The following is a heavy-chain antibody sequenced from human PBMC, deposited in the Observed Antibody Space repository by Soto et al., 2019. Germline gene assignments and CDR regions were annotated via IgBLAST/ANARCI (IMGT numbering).Heavy chain of an antibody. CDR1: GGSINSDGYS. J-gene: IGHJ3*02. CDR3: AKGRYCSGGICYGDAFDI. V-gene: IGHV4-30-2*01. CDR2: IYNSGNT. D-gene: IGHD2-15*01. Sequence: QLQLQESGSGLVKPSQTLSLTCTVSGGSINSDGYSWSWIRQPPGKGLEWIGYIYNSGNTYYNPSLKSLVTISIDRSKNQFSLKLSSVTAADTAVYYCAKGRYCSGGICYGDAFDIWGQGTMVTVSS.